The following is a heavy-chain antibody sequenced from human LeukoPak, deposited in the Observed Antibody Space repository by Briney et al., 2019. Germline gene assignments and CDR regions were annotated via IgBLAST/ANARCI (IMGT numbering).Heavy chain of an antibody. J-gene: IGHJ4*02. CDR3: ARGYCTSTICYAPFGY. CDR2: ISSTGSTI. CDR1: GFTFSDYY. Sequence: GGPLRLSCAASGFTFSDYYMSWIRQAPGKGLEWVSYISSTGSTIYYADSVKGRFTISRDNAKNSLFLQMNSLRAEDTAVYYCARGYCTSTICYAPFGYWGQGTLVTVSS. V-gene: IGHV3-11*01. D-gene: IGHD2-2*01.